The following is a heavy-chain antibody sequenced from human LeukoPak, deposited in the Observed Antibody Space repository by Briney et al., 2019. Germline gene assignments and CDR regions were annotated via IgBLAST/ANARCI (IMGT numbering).Heavy chain of an antibody. CDR2: TYYRSKYYN. J-gene: IGHJ4*02. D-gene: IGHD7-27*01. CDR3: ARGLTGVTGWGIDY. V-gene: IGHV6-1*01. Sequence: SQTLSLTCAISGDSVSSNSATWNWIRQSPSRGLEWLGRTYYRSKYYNDYAVSVKSRITINPDTSKNQFSLQLSSVTAADTAVYYCARGLTGVTGWGIDYWGQGTLVTVSS. CDR1: GDSVSSNSAT.